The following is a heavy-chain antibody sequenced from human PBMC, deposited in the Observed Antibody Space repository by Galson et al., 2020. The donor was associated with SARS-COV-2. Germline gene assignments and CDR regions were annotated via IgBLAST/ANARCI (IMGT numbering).Heavy chain of an antibody. D-gene: IGHD3-10*01. V-gene: IGHV4-34*01. CDR1: GGSFSGYY. CDR3: ASRRGRNYYGSGSYYSRRNWFDP. Sequence: SETLSLTCAVYGGSFSGYYWSWIRQPPGKGLEWIGEINHSGSTNYNPSLKSRVTISVDTSKNQFSLKLSSVTAADTAVYYCASRRGRNYYGSGSYYSRRNWFDPWGQGTLVTVSS. CDR2: INHSGST. J-gene: IGHJ5*02.